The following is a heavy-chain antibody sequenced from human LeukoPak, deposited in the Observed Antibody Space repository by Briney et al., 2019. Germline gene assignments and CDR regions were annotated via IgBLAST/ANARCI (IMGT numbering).Heavy chain of an antibody. V-gene: IGHV3-30-3*01. CDR3: ARGLYCSGGSCGGMDV. D-gene: IGHD2-15*01. CDR2: ISYDGSNK. CDR1: GFTFSSYA. Sequence: PGRSLRLSCAASGFTFSSYAMNWVRQAPGKGLEWVAVISYDGSNKYYADSVKGRFTISRDNSKNTLYLQMSSLRAEDTALYYCARGLYCSGGSCGGMDVRGLGTTVTVSS. J-gene: IGHJ6*02.